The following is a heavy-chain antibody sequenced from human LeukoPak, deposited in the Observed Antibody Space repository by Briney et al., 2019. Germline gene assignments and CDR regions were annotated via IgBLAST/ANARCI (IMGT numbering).Heavy chain of an antibody. CDR1: GFTFSSYE. CDR2: ISSSGSTI. Sequence: PGGSLRLSCAASGFTFSSYEMNWVRQAPGKGLEGVSYISSSGSTIYYADSVKGRFTISRDNAKNSLYLQMSSLRAEDTALYYCARGLGEAWIVGATTVDYWGQGTLVTVSS. J-gene: IGHJ4*02. CDR3: ARGLGEAWIVGATTVDY. D-gene: IGHD1-26*01. V-gene: IGHV3-48*03.